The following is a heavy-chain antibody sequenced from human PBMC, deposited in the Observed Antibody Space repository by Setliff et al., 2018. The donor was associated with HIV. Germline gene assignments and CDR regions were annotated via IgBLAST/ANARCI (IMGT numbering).Heavy chain of an antibody. V-gene: IGHV4-59*11. Sequence: SETLSLTCTVSGDSISSHYWSWIRQPPGKGLEWIGTLYYSGSTNYNPSLKSRVTISVDTSKNQFSLKLSSVTAADTAVYYCARELYKNTYGMDVWGQGTTVTVSS. CDR1: GDSISSHY. CDR3: ARELYKNTYGMDV. CDR2: LYYSGST. D-gene: IGHD1-1*01. J-gene: IGHJ6*02.